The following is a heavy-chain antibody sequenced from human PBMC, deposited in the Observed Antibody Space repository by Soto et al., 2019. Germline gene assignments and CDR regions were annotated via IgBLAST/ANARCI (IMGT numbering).Heavy chain of an antibody. CDR2: ISSSSSYI. CDR1: RFTFSSYS. CDR3: ARDFGVRGRNWFDP. V-gene: IGHV3-21*01. J-gene: IGHJ5*02. D-gene: IGHD3-16*01. Sequence: EVQLVESGGGLVKPGGSLRLSCAASRFTFSSYSMNWVRQAPGKGLEWVSSISSSSSYIYYADSVKGRFTISRDNAKNSLYLQMNSLRAEDTAVYYCARDFGVRGRNWFDPWGQGTLVTVSS.